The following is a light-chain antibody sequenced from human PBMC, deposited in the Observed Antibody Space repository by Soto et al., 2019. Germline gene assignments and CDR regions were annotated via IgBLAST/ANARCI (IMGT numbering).Light chain of an antibody. Sequence: IVLTQSPGTLSLSPGERATLSCRASQSISTSYVAWYQHKPGQAPRLLIYGASSRATGIPDRFSGSGSGTDFTLTISRLEPEDFALYYCQQYHSSPSLTFGGGTKVEFK. CDR1: QSISTSY. V-gene: IGKV3-20*01. CDR2: GAS. CDR3: QQYHSSPSLT. J-gene: IGKJ4*01.